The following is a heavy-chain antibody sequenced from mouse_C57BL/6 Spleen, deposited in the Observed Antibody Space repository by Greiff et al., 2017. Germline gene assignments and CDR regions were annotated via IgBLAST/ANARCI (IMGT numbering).Heavy chain of an antibody. CDR1: GYAFSSYW. Sequence: QVQLQQSGAELVKPGASVKISCKASGYAFSSYWMNWVKQRPGKGLEWIGQIYPGDGDTNYNGKFKGKATLTADKSSSTAYMQLSSLTSEDSAVYFCARGELGRDVDYWGQGTTLTVSS. J-gene: IGHJ2*01. D-gene: IGHD4-1*01. CDR2: IYPGDGDT. V-gene: IGHV1-80*01. CDR3: ARGELGRDVDY.